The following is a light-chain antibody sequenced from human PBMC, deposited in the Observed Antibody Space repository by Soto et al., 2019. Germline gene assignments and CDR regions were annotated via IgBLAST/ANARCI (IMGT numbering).Light chain of an antibody. CDR3: QSYDNTLSASV. CDR1: SSDVGGYNY. CDR2: DVS. Sequence: QSALTQPASVSGSPGQSITITCTGTSSDVGGYNYVSWYQQHPGKAPKLMIYDVSNRPSGVSNRFSGSKSGNTASLTISVLQAEDEADYYCQSYDNTLSASVFGGGTKLTVL. V-gene: IGLV2-14*01. J-gene: IGLJ2*01.